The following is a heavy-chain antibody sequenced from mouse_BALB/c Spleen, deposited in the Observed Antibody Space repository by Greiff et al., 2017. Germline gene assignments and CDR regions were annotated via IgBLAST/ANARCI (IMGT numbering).Heavy chain of an antibody. J-gene: IGHJ3*01. Sequence: VQLQQSGPELVKPGASVKISCKASGYAFSSSWMNWVKQRPGQGLEWIGRIYPGDGDTNYNGKFKGKATLTADKSSSTAYMQLSSLTSVDSAVYFCARSAYYGSSYGFAYWGQGTLVTVSA. D-gene: IGHD1-1*01. V-gene: IGHV1-82*01. CDR1: GYAFSSSW. CDR2: IYPGDGDT. CDR3: ARSAYYGSSYGFAY.